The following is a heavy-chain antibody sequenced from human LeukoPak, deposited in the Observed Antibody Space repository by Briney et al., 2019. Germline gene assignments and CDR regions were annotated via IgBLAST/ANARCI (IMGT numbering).Heavy chain of an antibody. D-gene: IGHD2-2*01. V-gene: IGHV1-69*02. Sequence: SVKVPCKASGGTFSSYTISWVRQAPGQGLEWMGRIIPILGIANYAQKFQGRVTITADKSTSTAYMELSSLRSEDTAVYYCARVPGYCSSTSCSDWYFDLWGRGTLVTVSS. J-gene: IGHJ2*01. CDR2: IIPILGIA. CDR1: GGTFSSYT. CDR3: ARVPGYCSSTSCSDWYFDL.